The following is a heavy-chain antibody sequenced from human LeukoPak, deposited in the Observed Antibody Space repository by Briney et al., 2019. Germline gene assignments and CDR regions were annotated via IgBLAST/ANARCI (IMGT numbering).Heavy chain of an antibody. Sequence: SVQVSCKACGGTFISYAFSWVRQAPGQGLEWMGGIIPIFGTANYAQKFQGRVTITADESTSTAYMELSSLRSEDTAVYYCARASLKYYYGSGSEYYFDYWGQGTLVTVSS. J-gene: IGHJ4*02. V-gene: IGHV1-69*13. CDR1: GGTFISYA. D-gene: IGHD3-10*01. CDR2: IIPIFGTA. CDR3: ARASLKYYYGSGSEYYFDY.